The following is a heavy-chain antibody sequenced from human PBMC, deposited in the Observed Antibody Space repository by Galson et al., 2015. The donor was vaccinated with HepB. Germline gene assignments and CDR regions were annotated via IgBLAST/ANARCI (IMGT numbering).Heavy chain of an antibody. CDR2: ISYDGSNK. Sequence: SLRLSCAASGFTFSSYGMHWVRQAPGKGLEWVAVISYDGSNKYYADSVKGRFTISRDNSKNTLYLQMNSLRAEDTAVYYCAKDRVGAMRYFDYWGQGTLVTVSS. D-gene: IGHD1-26*01. V-gene: IGHV3-30*18. J-gene: IGHJ4*02. CDR1: GFTFSSYG. CDR3: AKDRVGAMRYFDY.